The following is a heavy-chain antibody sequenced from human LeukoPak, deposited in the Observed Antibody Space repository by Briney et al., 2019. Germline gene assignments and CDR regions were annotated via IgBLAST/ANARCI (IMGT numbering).Heavy chain of an antibody. CDR2: IIPIFGTA. J-gene: IGHJ4*02. CDR1: GGTFSSYA. CDR3: ARDLRRYCSGGSCPVDY. D-gene: IGHD2-15*01. Sequence: SVKVSCKASGGTFSSYATSWVRQAPGQGLEWMGGIIPIFGTANYAQKFQGRVTITADKSTSTAYMELSSLRSDDTAVYYCARDLRRYCSGGSCPVDYWGQGTLVTVSS. V-gene: IGHV1-69*06.